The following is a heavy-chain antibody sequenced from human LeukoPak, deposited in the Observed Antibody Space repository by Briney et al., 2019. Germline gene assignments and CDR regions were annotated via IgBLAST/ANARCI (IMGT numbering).Heavy chain of an antibody. CDR2: IYTSGNT. Sequence: SETLSLTCTVSGGSISGYSWSWIRQSAGKGLEWIGRIYTSGNTDYNPSFKSRVTLLIDTSKKQFSLKLASLTAADTAVYYCARDNPAGPWGQGTLVTVSS. J-gene: IGHJ5*02. V-gene: IGHV4-4*07. CDR3: ARDNPAGP. D-gene: IGHD1-14*01. CDR1: GGSISGYS.